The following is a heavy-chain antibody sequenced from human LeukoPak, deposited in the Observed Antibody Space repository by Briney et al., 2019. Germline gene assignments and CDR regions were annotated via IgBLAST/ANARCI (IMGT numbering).Heavy chain of an antibody. Sequence: SETLSLTCAVYGGSFSGYYWSWIRQPPGKGLEWIGEINHSGSTNYNPSLKSRVTISVDTSKNQFSLKLSSVTAADTAVYYCARDWYPGIAAAGYWGQGTLVTVSS. CDR1: GGSFSGYY. J-gene: IGHJ4*02. V-gene: IGHV4-34*01. CDR3: ARDWYPGIAAAGY. CDR2: INHSGST. D-gene: IGHD6-13*01.